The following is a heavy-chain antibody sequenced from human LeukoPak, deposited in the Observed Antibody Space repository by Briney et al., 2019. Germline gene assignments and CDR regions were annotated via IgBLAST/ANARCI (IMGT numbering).Heavy chain of an antibody. D-gene: IGHD6-19*01. V-gene: IGHV5-51*01. Sequence: GESLKISCKGSGYSFTSYWIGWVRQMPGKGLEWMGIIYPGDSDTRYSPSFQGQVTISADKSISTAYLQWSSLKASDTAMYYCARHSPGPTAVAGIDYWGQGTLVTVSS. CDR2: IYPGDSDT. CDR1: GYSFTSYW. CDR3: ARHSPGPTAVAGIDY. J-gene: IGHJ4*02.